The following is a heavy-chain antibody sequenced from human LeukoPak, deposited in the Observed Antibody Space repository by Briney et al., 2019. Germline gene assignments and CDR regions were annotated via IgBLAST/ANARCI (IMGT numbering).Heavy chain of an antibody. J-gene: IGHJ6*03. CDR1: RFSFSSYG. Sequence: AGGSLRLSCAGSRFSFSSYGMSWVRQAPGKGLEWVSGISGNGGSTYYADSVKGRFTISRDKSKNTLYLQMNSLRAEDTAVYYCAKDFSGWHGGGHYYYYYMDVWGKGTTVTISS. V-gene: IGHV3-23*01. D-gene: IGHD6-19*01. CDR2: ISGNGGST. CDR3: AKDFSGWHGGGHYYYYYMDV.